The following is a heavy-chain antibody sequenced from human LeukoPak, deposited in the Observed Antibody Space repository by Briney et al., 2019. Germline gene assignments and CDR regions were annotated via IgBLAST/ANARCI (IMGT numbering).Heavy chain of an antibody. D-gene: IGHD2/OR15-2a*01. Sequence: PSETLSLTCTVSGESINPYYWNWIRQPAGKGLEWIGHIYKSGSTNYNPSLKSRVTMSLDTSKNQFSLKLRSVTAADTAVYFCARSFLDYMDVWGKGTTVTASS. J-gene: IGHJ6*03. CDR3: ARSFLDYMDV. CDR2: IYKSGST. V-gene: IGHV4-4*07. CDR1: GESINPYY.